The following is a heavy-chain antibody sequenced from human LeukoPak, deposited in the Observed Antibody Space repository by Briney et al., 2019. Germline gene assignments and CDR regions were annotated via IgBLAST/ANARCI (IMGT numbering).Heavy chain of an antibody. V-gene: IGHV1-8*01. CDR1: GYTFTSYD. J-gene: IGHJ4*02. D-gene: IGHD1-26*01. CDR3: ARDQRLYIVGATGFDY. CDR2: MNPNSGNT. Sequence: GASVKVSCKASGYTFTSYDINWVRQATGQGLEWMGWMNPNSGNTGYAQKFQGRVTMTRNTSISTAYMEVSSLRSEDTAVYYCARDQRLYIVGATGFDYWGQGTLVTVSS.